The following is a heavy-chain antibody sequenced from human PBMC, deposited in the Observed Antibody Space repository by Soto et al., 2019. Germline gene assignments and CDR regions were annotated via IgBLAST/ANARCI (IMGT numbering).Heavy chain of an antibody. Sequence: GGSLRLSCATSGFTFSSYSMNWVRQAPGMGLEWVSSISSSSRYIYYADSVRGRFTISRDNAKNSLYLQINYLRAEDTAVYYCARDRLVAATSAPPYCYYGMDVWGQGTTVTVSS. CDR3: ARDRLVAATSAPPYCYYGMDV. CDR1: GFTFSSYS. D-gene: IGHD2-15*01. CDR2: ISSSSRYI. J-gene: IGHJ6*02. V-gene: IGHV3-21*01.